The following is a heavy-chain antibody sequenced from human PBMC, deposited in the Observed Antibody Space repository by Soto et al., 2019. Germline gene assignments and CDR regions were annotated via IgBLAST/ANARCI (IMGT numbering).Heavy chain of an antibody. J-gene: IGHJ4*02. CDR2: IGWTGERI. D-gene: IGHD2-15*01. CDR1: EFNVYDHA. CDR3: IKDVRKGGLDY. Sequence: EIQLVESGGQLVQPGRSLRLSCTVSEFNVYDHAMHWVRQAPGKGLEWVSGIGWTGERIGYADSVRGRLTISRDNAKNSLYLQMNDLTGDDTALYYCIKDVRKGGLDYWGQGTLVTVSS. V-gene: IGHV3-9*01.